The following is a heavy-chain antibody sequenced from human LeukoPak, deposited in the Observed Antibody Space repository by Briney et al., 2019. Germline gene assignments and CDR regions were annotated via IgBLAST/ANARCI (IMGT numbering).Heavy chain of an antibody. Sequence: ASVKVSCKASGYTFTGYYVHWVRQAPGQGLEWMGWINPNSGGTNYAQKFQGRVTMSRDTSISTAYMELSRLRSDDTALYYCARDPHIYCGGDCYSDYWGQGTLVTVSS. CDR3: ARDPHIYCGGDCYSDY. D-gene: IGHD2-21*02. V-gene: IGHV1-2*02. J-gene: IGHJ4*02. CDR1: GYTFTGYY. CDR2: INPNSGGT.